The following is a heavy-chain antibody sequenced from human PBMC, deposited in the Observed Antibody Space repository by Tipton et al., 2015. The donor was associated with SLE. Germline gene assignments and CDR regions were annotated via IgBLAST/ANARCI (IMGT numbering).Heavy chain of an antibody. J-gene: IGHJ3*02. CDR2: INHSGST. D-gene: IGHD3-10*01. Sequence: TLSLTCAVYGGSFSGYYWSWIRQPPGKGLEWIGEINHSGSTNYNPSLKSRVTISVDTSKNQFSLKLSSVTAADTAVYYCASGMVRRAFDIWGQGTMVTVSS. V-gene: IGHV4-34*01. CDR3: ASGMVRRAFDI. CDR1: GGSFSGYY.